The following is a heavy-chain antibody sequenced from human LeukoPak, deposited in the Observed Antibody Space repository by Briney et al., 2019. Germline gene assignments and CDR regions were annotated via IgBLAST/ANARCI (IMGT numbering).Heavy chain of an antibody. Sequence: GGSLRLPCAASGFTFDDYAMHWVRQAPGKGLEWVSGISWNSGSIGYADSVKGRFTISRDNAKNSLYLQMNSLRAEDTALYYCAKDPTGATYNYFDYWGQGTLVTVSS. CDR1: GFTFDDYA. J-gene: IGHJ4*02. CDR3: AKDPTGATYNYFDY. V-gene: IGHV3-9*01. CDR2: ISWNSGSI. D-gene: IGHD1-26*01.